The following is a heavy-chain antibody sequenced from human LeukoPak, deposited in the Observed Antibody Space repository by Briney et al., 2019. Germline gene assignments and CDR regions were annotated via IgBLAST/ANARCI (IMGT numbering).Heavy chain of an antibody. D-gene: IGHD1-26*01. CDR3: ARDRNTGSSYENLFEY. J-gene: IGHJ4*02. CDR2: INSDGSST. CDR1: GFTFSSYW. Sequence: GGSLRLSCAASGFTFSSYWMHWVRQAPGKGLVWVSRINSDGSSTSYADSVRGRFTISRDNAKNTLYLQMNSLRAEDTSVYYCARDRNTGSSYENLFEYWGQGSLVTVSS. V-gene: IGHV3-74*01.